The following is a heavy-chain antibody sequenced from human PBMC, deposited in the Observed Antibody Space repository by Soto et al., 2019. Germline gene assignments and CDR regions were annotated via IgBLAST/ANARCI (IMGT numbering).Heavy chain of an antibody. V-gene: IGHV3-7*05. J-gene: IGHJ4*02. CDR1: GFTFSTYG. Sequence: GGSLRLSCAASGFTFSTYGMSWVRQAPGKGLEWVASVKNDGSQTNYVDSVKGRFSISRDNAKDSLYLQMNSLRVEDTAVYYCAREAYWGPGILVTVSS. CDR2: VKNDGSQT. CDR3: AREAY.